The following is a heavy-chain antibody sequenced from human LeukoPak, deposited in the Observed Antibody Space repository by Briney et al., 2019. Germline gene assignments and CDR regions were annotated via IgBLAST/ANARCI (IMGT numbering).Heavy chain of an antibody. V-gene: IGHV5-51*01. CDR1: GYGFMTYW. Sequence: GESLKISCKASGYGFMTYWIGWVRQMPGKGLEWMGIIYPGDSDTRYSPSFQGQVTISADKYISTAYLQWSSLKASDTAMYYCARQIEAAAGDYKGMDVWGQGTTVTVSS. CDR2: IYPGDSDT. D-gene: IGHD6-13*01. CDR3: ARQIEAAAGDYKGMDV. J-gene: IGHJ6*02.